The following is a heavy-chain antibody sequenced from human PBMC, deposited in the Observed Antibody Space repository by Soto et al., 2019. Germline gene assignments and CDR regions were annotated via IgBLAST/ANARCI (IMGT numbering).Heavy chain of an antibody. CDR2: IIPMFGTP. CDR1: GDAFTNYI. CDR3: ARGRDQPPVGLYFDS. Sequence: QVQLVQSGAEVKKPGSSVKVSCKASGDAFTNYIFDWVRQAPGQGLEWMGGIIPMFGTPKYAQTFQDRVTISADVSTGTAYLELTSLRFDDTSVYYCARGRDQPPVGLYFDSWGEGTRVTVSS. V-gene: IGHV1-69*01. J-gene: IGHJ4*02. D-gene: IGHD1-26*01.